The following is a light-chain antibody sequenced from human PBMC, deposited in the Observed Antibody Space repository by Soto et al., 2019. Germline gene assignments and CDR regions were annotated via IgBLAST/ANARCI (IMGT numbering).Light chain of an antibody. CDR2: EVS. J-gene: IGLJ2*01. CDR1: SSDVGGYNY. V-gene: IGLV2-8*01. CDR3: SSFTRDATLI. Sequence: QSALTQPPSASGSPGQSVTISCTGTSSDVGGYNYVSWYQQHPGKAPKLMIYEVSKRPSGVPDRFSGSKSGNTASLTVSGLQAEDEADYYCSSFTRDATLIFGGGTKLTVL.